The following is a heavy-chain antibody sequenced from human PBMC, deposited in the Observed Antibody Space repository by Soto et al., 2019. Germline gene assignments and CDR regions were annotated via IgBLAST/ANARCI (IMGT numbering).Heavy chain of an antibody. D-gene: IGHD3-10*01. CDR1: GGSISSSSYY. V-gene: IGHV4-39*01. Sequence: QLQLQESGPGLVKPSETLSLTCTVSGGSISSSSYYWGWIRQPPGKGLEWIGNIYYSGSSYYNPSLKRRVTISENTSKNQFALKLSSVTSADTAVYYCATQYYYGSGSRSAFDIWGQGTMVTVSS. J-gene: IGHJ3*02. CDR3: ATQYYYGSGSRSAFDI. CDR2: IYYSGSS.